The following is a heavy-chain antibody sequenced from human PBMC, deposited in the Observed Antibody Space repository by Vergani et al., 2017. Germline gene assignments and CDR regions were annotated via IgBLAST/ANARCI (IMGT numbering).Heavy chain of an antibody. J-gene: IGHJ3*02. Sequence: QVQLVESGGGVVQPGRSLRLSCAASGFTFSSYGMHWVRQAPGKGLEWVAVIWYDGSNKYYADSVKGRFTISRDNSKNTLYLQMNSLRAEETAVYYCASPSDRSGYACDIWGQGTMVTVSS. CDR1: GFTFSSYG. V-gene: IGHV3-33*01. CDR3: ASPSDRSGYACDI. D-gene: IGHD3-10*01. CDR2: IWYDGSNK.